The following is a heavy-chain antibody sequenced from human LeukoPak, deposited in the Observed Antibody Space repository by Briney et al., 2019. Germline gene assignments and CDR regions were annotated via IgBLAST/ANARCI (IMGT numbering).Heavy chain of an antibody. CDR1: RFTFSSYG. V-gene: IGHV3-23*01. Sequence: GGSLRLSCAASRFTFSSYGMSWVRQAPGKGLEWVSGISASGGSTYYADSVEGRFTISRDNSKNTLYLQMNSLRAEDTAVYYCAKDRLPLSSAYYYLPFDYWGQGTLVTVSS. D-gene: IGHD3-22*01. J-gene: IGHJ4*02. CDR3: AKDRLPLSSAYYYLPFDY. CDR2: ISASGGST.